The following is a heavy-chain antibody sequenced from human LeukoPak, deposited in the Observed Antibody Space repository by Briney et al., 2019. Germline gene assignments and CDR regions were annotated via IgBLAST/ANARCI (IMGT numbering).Heavy chain of an antibody. CDR3: ARGNGRGTRGGYHNWFDP. Sequence: GASVKVSCKASGYSFIVYYIHWVRQATGQGLEWMGWMNPNSGNTGYAQKFQGRVTITRNTSISTAYMELSSLRSEDTAVYYCARGNGRGTRGGYHNWFDPWGQGTLVTVSS. V-gene: IGHV1-8*03. CDR1: GYSFIVYY. CDR2: MNPNSGNT. D-gene: IGHD3-22*01. J-gene: IGHJ5*02.